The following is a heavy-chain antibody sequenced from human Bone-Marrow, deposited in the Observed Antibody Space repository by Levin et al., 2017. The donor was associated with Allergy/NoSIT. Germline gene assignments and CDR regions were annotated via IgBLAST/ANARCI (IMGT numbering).Heavy chain of an antibody. Sequence: SQTLSLTCSVSGGSITSTLYFWNWIRQPAGKALEWIGRIYTSGRTDYDPSLKSRVTMSVDTSKNQFSLKLSSVTAADTAIYYCTGYYDKYDSAHGFDIWGQGTMVTVSS. CDR2: IYTSGRT. V-gene: IGHV4-61*02. CDR3: TGYYDKYDSAHGFDI. D-gene: IGHD3-9*01. J-gene: IGHJ3*02. CDR1: GGSITSTLYF.